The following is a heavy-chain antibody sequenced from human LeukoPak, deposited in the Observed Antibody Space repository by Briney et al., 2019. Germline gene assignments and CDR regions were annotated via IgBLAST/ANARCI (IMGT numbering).Heavy chain of an antibody. J-gene: IGHJ4*02. Sequence: SETLSLTCAVSGGSISSGDFPWSWIRQPPGKGLEWIGYIFHTGHTSYNPSLKSRVTISVDMSKNQLSLRLTSVTAADTAVYYCVRGFYGAGSHFDYWGQGTLVTVSS. CDR3: VRGFYGAGSHFDY. CDR2: IFHTGHT. CDR1: GGSISSGDFP. D-gene: IGHD3-10*01. V-gene: IGHV4-30-2*01.